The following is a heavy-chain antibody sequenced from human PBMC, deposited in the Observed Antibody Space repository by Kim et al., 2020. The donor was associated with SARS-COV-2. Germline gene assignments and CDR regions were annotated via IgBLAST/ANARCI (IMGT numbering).Heavy chain of an antibody. V-gene: IGHV3-73*01. Sequence: GGSLRLSCAASGFSFSDSAMPWVRQASGKGLEWVGRIRSNAHSYATTYAASVKGRFTISRDDSKNAAYLQINSLKNEDTAVYYCTRVSVTALAFWDAYD. CDR2: IRSNAHSYAT. CDR3: TRVSVTALAFWDAYD. CDR1: GFSFSDSA. D-gene: IGHD3-3*02. J-gene: IGHJ3*02.